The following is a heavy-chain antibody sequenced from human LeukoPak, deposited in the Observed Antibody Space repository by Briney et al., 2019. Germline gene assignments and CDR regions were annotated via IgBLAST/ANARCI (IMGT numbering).Heavy chain of an antibody. Sequence: QPGGSLRLSCAASGFTFSSNWMHWVRQGPGKGLVWVSRISTDGSSTTYADSVKGRFTIARDNAKNTLSLQMNILSAEDTAGYYVSGAGSTVRNVLAHWGQGTLVTVSS. CDR3: SGAGSTVRNVLAH. J-gene: IGHJ4*02. D-gene: IGHD2-15*01. CDR1: GFTFSSNW. V-gene: IGHV3-74*01. CDR2: ISTDGSST.